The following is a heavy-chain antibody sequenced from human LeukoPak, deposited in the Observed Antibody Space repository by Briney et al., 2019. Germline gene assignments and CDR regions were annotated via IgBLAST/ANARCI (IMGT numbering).Heavy chain of an antibody. Sequence: SVKVSCKASGGTFSSYAISWVRQAPGQGLEWMGRIIPILGIANYAQKFQGRVTITADKSTSTAYMELSSLRSDDTAVYYCARGLDSIVVVPAAMPYWGRGTLVTVSS. CDR1: GGTFSSYA. CDR2: IIPILGIA. D-gene: IGHD2-2*01. J-gene: IGHJ4*02. CDR3: ARGLDSIVVVPAAMPY. V-gene: IGHV1-69*04.